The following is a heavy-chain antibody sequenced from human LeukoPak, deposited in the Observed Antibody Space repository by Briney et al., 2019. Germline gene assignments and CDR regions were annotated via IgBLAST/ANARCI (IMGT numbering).Heavy chain of an antibody. CDR3: ARYCGSSRCPFYYHMDV. CDR1: GFTFTTYG. Sequence: GGSLRLSCAASGFTFTTYGMNWVRQAPGKGPEWVSSISSGSSYIYYADSLKGRFTISRDDAKNSLYLQMKSLRDEDTAVYYCARYCGSSRCPFYYHMDVWGKGTTVTVSS. J-gene: IGHJ6*03. D-gene: IGHD2-2*01. CDR2: ISSGSSYI. V-gene: IGHV3-21*01.